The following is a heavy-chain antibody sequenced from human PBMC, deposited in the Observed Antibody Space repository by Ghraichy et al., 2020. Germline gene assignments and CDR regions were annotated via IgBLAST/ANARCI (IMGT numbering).Heavy chain of an antibody. D-gene: IGHD4-17*01. Sequence: LSLTCAASGFTFSSYAMSWVRQAPGKGLEWVSAISGSGGSTYYADSVKGRFTISRDNSKNTLYLQMNSLRAEDTAVYYCAKDVGVWVTTFDYWGQGTLVTVSS. CDR2: ISGSGGST. CDR3: AKDVGVWVTTFDY. J-gene: IGHJ4*02. CDR1: GFTFSSYA. V-gene: IGHV3-23*01.